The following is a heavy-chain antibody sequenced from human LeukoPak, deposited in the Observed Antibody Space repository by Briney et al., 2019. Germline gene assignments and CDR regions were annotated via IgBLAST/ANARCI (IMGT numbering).Heavy chain of an antibody. CDR2: IYHSGST. V-gene: IGHV4-34*01. D-gene: IGHD2-15*01. Sequence: PSETLSLTCAVYGGSFSGYYWSWIRQPPGKGLEWIGSIYHSGSTYYNPSLKSRVTISVDTSKIQFSLKASSVTAADTAVYYCARSLAAIAWFDPWGQGTLVTVSS. CDR1: GGSFSGYY. J-gene: IGHJ5*02. CDR3: ARSLAAIAWFDP.